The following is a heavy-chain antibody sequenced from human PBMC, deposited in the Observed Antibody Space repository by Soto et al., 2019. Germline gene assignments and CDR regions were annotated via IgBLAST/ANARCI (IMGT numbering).Heavy chain of an antibody. J-gene: IGHJ6*02. CDR1: GGTFSSYA. CDR3: ARDLGKWQQLAAYYYYGMDV. CDR2: IIPIFGTA. V-gene: IGHV1-69*01. D-gene: IGHD6-13*01. Sequence: QVQLVQSGAEVKKPGSSVKVSCKASGGTFSSYAISWVRQAPGQGLEWMGGIIPIFGTANYAQKFQGRGTITADESTSTAYMELSSLRSEDTAVYYCARDLGKWQQLAAYYYYGMDVWGQGTTVTVSS.